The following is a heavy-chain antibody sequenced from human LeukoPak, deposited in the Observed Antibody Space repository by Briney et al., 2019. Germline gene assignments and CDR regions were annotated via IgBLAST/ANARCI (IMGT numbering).Heavy chain of an antibody. Sequence: PGGSLRLSSAASGFIFSNYGMCWVRQAPGKGLEWVTFIENDGSNKYYADSVRGRFTISRDNSRNTLYMQMNSLRVEDTAVYYCAKDPARGQLGIFDYWGQGVLVTVSS. D-gene: IGHD6-6*01. J-gene: IGHJ4*02. V-gene: IGHV3-30*02. CDR1: GFIFSNYG. CDR2: IENDGSNK. CDR3: AKDPARGQLGIFDY.